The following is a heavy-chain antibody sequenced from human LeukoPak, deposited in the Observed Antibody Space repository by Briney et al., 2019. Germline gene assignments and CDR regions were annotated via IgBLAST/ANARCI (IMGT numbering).Heavy chain of an antibody. CDR1: GGSISSYY. V-gene: IGHV4-59*01. Sequence: SETLSLTCTVSGGSISSYYWSWIRQPPGKGLEWIGYIYYSGSTNYNPSLKSRVTISVDTSKNQFSLKLSSVTAADTAVYYCARAYSTYEFDYGGQGTLVTVSS. D-gene: IGHD4-11*01. J-gene: IGHJ4*02. CDR3: ARAYSTYEFDY. CDR2: IYYSGST.